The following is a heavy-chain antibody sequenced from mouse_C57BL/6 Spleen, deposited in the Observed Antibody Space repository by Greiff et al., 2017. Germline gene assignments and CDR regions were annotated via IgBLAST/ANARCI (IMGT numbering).Heavy chain of an antibody. Sequence: VQLQESGAELVKPGASVKISCKASGYAFSSYWMNWVKQRPGKGLEWIGQIYPGDGDTNYNGKFKGKATLTADKSSSTAYMQLSSLTSEDSAVYFCARGRWLLPNSAMDYWGQGTSVTVSS. CDR1: GYAFSSYW. CDR3: ARGRWLLPNSAMDY. V-gene: IGHV1-80*01. D-gene: IGHD2-3*01. J-gene: IGHJ4*01. CDR2: IYPGDGDT.